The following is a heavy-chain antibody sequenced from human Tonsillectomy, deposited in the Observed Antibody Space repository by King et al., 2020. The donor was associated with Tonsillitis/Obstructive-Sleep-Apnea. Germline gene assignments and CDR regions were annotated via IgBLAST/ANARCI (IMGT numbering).Heavy chain of an antibody. CDR3: ARGRGNYDFWSGYSVYYSYIDV. D-gene: IGHD3-3*01. CDR1: GGSFSGYY. Sequence: VQLQQWGAGLLKPSETLSLTCAVYGGSFSGYYWSWIRQPPGKGLEWIGEINHSGSTNYNPSLKSRVTISVDTSKNQFSLKLSSVTAADTAVYYCARGRGNYDFWSGYSVYYSYIDVCGKGTTVTVSS. V-gene: IGHV4-34*01. CDR2: INHSGST. J-gene: IGHJ6*03.